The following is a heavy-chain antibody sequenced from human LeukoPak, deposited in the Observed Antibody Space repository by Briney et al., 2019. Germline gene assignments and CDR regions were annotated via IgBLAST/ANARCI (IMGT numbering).Heavy chain of an antibody. CDR1: GYTFTSYD. CDR2: MNPNSGNT. Sequence: ASVKVSCKASGYTFTSYDINWVRQATGQGLEWMGWMNPNSGNTGYAQKFQGRVTMTRNTSISTAYMELSSLRSDDTAVCYCARDIGWSSGLPRPFDYWGQGTLVTVSS. CDR3: ARDIGWSSGLPRPFDY. V-gene: IGHV1-8*01. D-gene: IGHD3-22*01. J-gene: IGHJ4*02.